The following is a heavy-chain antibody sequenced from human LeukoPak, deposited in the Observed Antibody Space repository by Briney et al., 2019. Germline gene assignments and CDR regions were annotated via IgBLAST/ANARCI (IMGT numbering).Heavy chain of an antibody. CDR2: INSCGNTT. CDR1: GFAFSSFA. D-gene: IGHD6-19*01. V-gene: IGHV3-23*01. CDR3: TKELHVAVAVADYYYFYMDV. Sequence: PGGSLSLSCAASGFAFSSFALCWVRQSPGQGLELLSTINSCGNTTFYSDSVKGRSTNSRDNSKNTLYLHMDSLRPDDTAMYYCTKELHVAVAVADYYYFYMDVWGRGTAVTVSS. J-gene: IGHJ6*03.